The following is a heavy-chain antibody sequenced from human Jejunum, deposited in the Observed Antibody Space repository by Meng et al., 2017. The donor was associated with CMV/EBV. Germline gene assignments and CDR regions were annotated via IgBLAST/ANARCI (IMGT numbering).Heavy chain of an antibody. J-gene: IGHJ4*02. CDR1: GLTFSDQY. V-gene: IGHV3-11*06. CDR2: ISSSGDYT. D-gene: IGHD6-19*01. CDR3: VRGTSAWYGVDY. Sequence: QVQVVESGGGLVKPGGSLRLSCAASGLTFSDQYMSWIRQAPGKGLELISYISSSGDYTNYADSVRGRFTVSRDNAKNSVYLQMNNLRADDTGVYYCVRGTSAWYGVDYWGQGTLVTVSS.